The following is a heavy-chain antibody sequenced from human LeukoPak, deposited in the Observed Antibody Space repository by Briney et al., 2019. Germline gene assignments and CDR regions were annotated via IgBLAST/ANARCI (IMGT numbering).Heavy chain of an antibody. CDR2: ISAYNGNT. Sequence: ASVKVSCKASGYTFTSYGISWVRQAPGQGLEWMGWISAYNGNTNYAQKFQGRVTITADKSTSTAYMELSSLRSEDTTVYYCAKVYGSGRYYYYYYMDVWGKGTTVTVSS. CDR3: AKVYGSGRYYYYYYMDV. J-gene: IGHJ6*03. CDR1: GYTFTSYG. D-gene: IGHD3-10*01. V-gene: IGHV1-18*01.